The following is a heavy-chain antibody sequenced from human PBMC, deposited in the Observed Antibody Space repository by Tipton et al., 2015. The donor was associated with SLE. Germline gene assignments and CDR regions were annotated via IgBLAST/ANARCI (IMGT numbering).Heavy chain of an antibody. V-gene: IGHV1-18*01. CDR1: GYIFSTYG. J-gene: IGHJ6*03. CDR3: ARHPVAGYTYYMDV. CDR2: INPYNDNT. D-gene: IGHD5-24*01. Sequence: QLVQSGAEVKKPGASVKVSCRASGYIFSTYGISWVRQAPGQGLEWMGWINPYNDNTDYVELLQGRVTMTTDTSTGTAYMELTSLNSDDTAIYYRARHPVAGYTYYMDVWGTGTTVTVSS.